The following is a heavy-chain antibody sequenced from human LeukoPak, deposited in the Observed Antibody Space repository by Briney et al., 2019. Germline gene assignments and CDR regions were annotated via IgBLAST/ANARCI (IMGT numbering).Heavy chain of an antibody. V-gene: IGHV3-23*01. Sequence: TGGSLRLSCAASNFTFSSYAMSWVRQAPEKGLEWVSAISGSGGSTYYADSVKGRFTISRDNSKNTLYLQMNSLRAEDTAVYYCAKDLQWLVGNYFGYWGQGTLVTVSS. CDR2: ISGSGGST. J-gene: IGHJ4*02. CDR1: NFTFSSYA. CDR3: AKDLQWLVGNYFGY. D-gene: IGHD6-19*01.